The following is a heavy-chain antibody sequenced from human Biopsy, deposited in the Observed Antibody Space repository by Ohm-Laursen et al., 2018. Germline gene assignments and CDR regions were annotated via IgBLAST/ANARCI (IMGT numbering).Heavy chain of an antibody. V-gene: IGHV1-18*01. CDR1: GYVFTSFG. J-gene: IGHJ4*02. D-gene: IGHD3-16*01. CDR2: VSTYNGNT. Sequence: SVKASCKGSGYVFTSFGVSWVRQAPGHGLEWMGWVSTYNGNTEYEQKFQGRVTMTTDTSANTAYMELRSLRSDDTAVYFCARVREGGLLDYWGQGILVTVSS. CDR3: ARVREGGLLDY.